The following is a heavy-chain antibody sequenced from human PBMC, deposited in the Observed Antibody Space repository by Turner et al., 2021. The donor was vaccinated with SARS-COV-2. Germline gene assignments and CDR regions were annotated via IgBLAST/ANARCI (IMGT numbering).Heavy chain of an antibody. CDR3: ARQGGVDY. CDR2: ISSTGRT. CDR1: GGSISTTNHY. Sequence: QLQLQESGPGLVKPSETLSPTCAVSGGSISTTNHYWGWIRQPPGKGLEWIGSISSTGRTFYTPSLKSRVTLSMDTSKNHFSLKVTSVTAADTAVYYCARQGGVDYWGQGTLVTVSS. V-gene: IGHV4-39*01. J-gene: IGHJ4*02.